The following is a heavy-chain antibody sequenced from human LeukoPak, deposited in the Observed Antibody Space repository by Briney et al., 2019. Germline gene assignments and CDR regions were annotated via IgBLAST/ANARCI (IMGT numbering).Heavy chain of an antibody. CDR2: IKRKTDGGTT. CDR1: AFTFSNAW. D-gene: IGHD3-22*01. V-gene: IGHV3-15*01. CDR3: TTGDCYDSSGYSSYYFYYGVDV. J-gene: IGHJ6*02. Sequence: PEGSLRLSCAASAFTFSNAWMSWVRQAPGKGLEWVGRIKRKTDGGTTDYAAPVKGRFSISRDGSKNTLYLQMNSLKTEDTAVYYCTTGDCYDSSGYSSYYFYYGVDVWGQGTTVTVSS.